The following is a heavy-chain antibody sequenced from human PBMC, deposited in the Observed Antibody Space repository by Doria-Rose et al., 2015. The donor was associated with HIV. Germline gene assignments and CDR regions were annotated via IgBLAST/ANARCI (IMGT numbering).Heavy chain of an antibody. CDR1: GGSVASGTPY. Sequence: QVQLQESGPGLVKPSETLSLTCTVSGGSVASGTPYWDWIRQTPGKGLEWFGTIYSSGTTYYNPSLMGRVTISLHMSKTKYSLKLIAATAADTGVYYCAKQAVNWFDPWGQGTLVTVSS. J-gene: IGHJ5*02. D-gene: IGHD6-25*01. CDR3: AKQAVNWFDP. CDR2: IYSSGTT. V-gene: IGHV4-39*01.